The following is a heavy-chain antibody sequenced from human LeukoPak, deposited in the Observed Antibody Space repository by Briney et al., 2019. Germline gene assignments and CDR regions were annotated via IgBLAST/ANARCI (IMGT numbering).Heavy chain of an antibody. CDR2: ISGSGAST. CDR1: GFTVSGDY. CDR3: AKDLGFIVGGGY. D-gene: IGHD1-26*01. J-gene: IGHJ4*02. Sequence: PGGSLRLSCAVSGFTVSGDYMSWVRQAPGKGLEWVSSISGSGASTYYADSVKGRFTISRDNSKNTLYLQMNSLRAEDTAVYYCAKDLGFIVGGGYWGQGTLVTVSS. V-gene: IGHV3-23*01.